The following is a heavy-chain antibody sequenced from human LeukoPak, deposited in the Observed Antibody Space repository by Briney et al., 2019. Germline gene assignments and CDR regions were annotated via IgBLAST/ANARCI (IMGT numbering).Heavy chain of an antibody. J-gene: IGHJ4*02. D-gene: IGHD3-16*02. CDR2: INYSGST. CDR1: GGSISSHC. CDR3: ARVRGLGVISPYFDY. Sequence: PSETLSLTCSVSGGSISSHCWGWLRRPPGKGLEWLGCINYSGSTHYNPSLESRVTISAATSKNQFSLRLSSVTAADTAVYYCARVRGLGVISPYFDYWGQGSLVTVSS. V-gene: IGHV4-59*08.